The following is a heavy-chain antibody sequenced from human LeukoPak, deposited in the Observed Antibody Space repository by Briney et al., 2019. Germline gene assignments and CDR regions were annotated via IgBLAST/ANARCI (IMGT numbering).Heavy chain of an antibody. D-gene: IGHD2-2*01. V-gene: IGHV4-30-4*01. J-gene: IGHJ4*02. CDR3: ARALPEDGYCSSTSCQKYFDY. Sequence: SQTLSLTCTVSGGSISSGDYYWSWIRQPPGKGLEWIGYIYHSGSTYYNPSLKSRVTISVDTSKNQFSLKLSSVTAADTAVYYCARALPEDGYCSSTSCQKYFDYWGQGTLVTVSS. CDR2: IYHSGST. CDR1: GGSISSGDYY.